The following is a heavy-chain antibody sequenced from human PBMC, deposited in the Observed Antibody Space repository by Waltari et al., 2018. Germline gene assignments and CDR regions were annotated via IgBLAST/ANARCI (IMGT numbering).Heavy chain of an antibody. CDR3: ARDLGSDYGNRDY. Sequence: VPLVHSGAEVKKPGASVKVSCQASGSTFPGYYIPGVRRAPGQGLEWMGRINPNSGDTNDAQKFQGRVTLTRDTSINTAYMELSSLKSDDTAVYYCARDLGSDYGNRDYWGQGTLVTVPS. J-gene: IGHJ4*02. D-gene: IGHD4-17*01. V-gene: IGHV1-2*06. CDR2: INPNSGDT. CDR1: GSTFPGYY.